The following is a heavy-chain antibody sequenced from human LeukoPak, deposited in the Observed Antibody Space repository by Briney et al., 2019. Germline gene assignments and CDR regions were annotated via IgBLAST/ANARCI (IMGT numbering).Heavy chain of an antibody. V-gene: IGHV4-34*01. J-gene: IGHJ5*02. Sequence: SETLSLTCAVYGGSFSGYYWSWIRQPPGKGLEWIGEINHSGSTNYNPSLKSRVTISVDTSKNQFSLKLSSVTAADTAVYYCARGPYYLYYDFWSGYPTFDPWGQGTLVTVSS. D-gene: IGHD3-3*01. CDR3: ARGPYYLYYDFWSGYPTFDP. CDR1: GGSFSGYY. CDR2: INHSGST.